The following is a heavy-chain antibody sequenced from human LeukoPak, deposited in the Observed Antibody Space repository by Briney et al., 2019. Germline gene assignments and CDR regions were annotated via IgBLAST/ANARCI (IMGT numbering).Heavy chain of an antibody. J-gene: IGHJ4*02. D-gene: IGHD2-2*01. V-gene: IGHV3-23*01. Sequence: PGGSLRLSCAASGFTYTKFGMRWVRQAPGKGLEWVSVISTGSEVSYYADSVKGRFTISRDNSRNTLYLQMTGLRAGDTAIYYCAKGQSSTATRSFDSWGQGTLVTVSP. CDR1: GFTYTKFG. CDR3: AKGQSSTATRSFDS. CDR2: ISTGSEVS.